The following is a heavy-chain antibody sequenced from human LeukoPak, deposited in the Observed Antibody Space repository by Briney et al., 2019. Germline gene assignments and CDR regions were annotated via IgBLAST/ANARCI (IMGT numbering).Heavy chain of an antibody. CDR1: GFTFSSYW. D-gene: IGHD3-22*01. V-gene: IGHV3-7*01. J-gene: IGHJ4*02. Sequence: GGSLRLTCAASGFTFSSYWMSWVRQAPGKGLESVANIKQDGSEKYYVDSVKGRFTISRDNAKNSLYLQMNSLRAEDTAVYYCARDVGYYDSSGYLGYWSQGTLVTVSS. CDR3: ARDVGYYDSSGYLGY. CDR2: IKQDGSEK.